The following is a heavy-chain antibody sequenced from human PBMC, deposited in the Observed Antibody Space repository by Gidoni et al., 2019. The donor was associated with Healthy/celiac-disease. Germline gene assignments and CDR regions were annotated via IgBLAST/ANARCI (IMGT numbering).Heavy chain of an antibody. Sequence: QVQLVESGGGVVQPGRSLRLSCAASGFTFSSYGMHWVRQAPGKGLEWVAVIWYDGSNKYYADSVKGRFTISRDNSKNTLYLQMNSLRAEDTAVYYCARDSEAADIVVVVAPFDYWGQGTLVTVSS. D-gene: IGHD2-15*01. V-gene: IGHV3-33*01. CDR2: IWYDGSNK. CDR1: GFTFSSYG. J-gene: IGHJ4*02. CDR3: ARDSEAADIVVVVAPFDY.